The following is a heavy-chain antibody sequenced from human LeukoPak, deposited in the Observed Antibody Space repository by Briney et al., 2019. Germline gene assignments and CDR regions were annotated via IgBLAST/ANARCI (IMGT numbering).Heavy chain of an antibody. D-gene: IGHD3-9*01. J-gene: IGHJ4*02. Sequence: SQTLSLTCTVSGGSISSGDYYWSRIRQPPGKGLEWIGYIYYSGSTYYNPSLKSRVTISVDTSKNQFSLKLSSVTAADTAVYYCARVEGGYFDNENWGQGTLVTVSS. V-gene: IGHV4-30-4*01. CDR2: IYYSGST. CDR1: GGSISSGDYY. CDR3: ARVEGGYFDNEN.